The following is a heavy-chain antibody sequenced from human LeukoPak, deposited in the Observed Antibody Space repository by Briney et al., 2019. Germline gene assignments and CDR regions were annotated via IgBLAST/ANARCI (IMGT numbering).Heavy chain of an antibody. CDR2: IYYSGST. CDR3: ARTPRALTNWFDP. J-gene: IGHJ5*02. V-gene: IGHV4-30-4*01. CDR1: GGSISSGDYY. Sequence: SETLSLTCTVSGGSISSGDYYWSWIRQPPGKGLEWIGYIYYSGSTYYNPSLKSRVTISVDTSKNQFSLKLSSVTAADTAVYYCARTPRALTNWFDPWGQGTLVTVSS.